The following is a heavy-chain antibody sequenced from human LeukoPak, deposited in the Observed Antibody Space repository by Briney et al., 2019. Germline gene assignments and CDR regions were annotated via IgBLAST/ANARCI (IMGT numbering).Heavy chain of an antibody. Sequence: SETLSLTCTVSGGSVSSGSYYWSWIRQPPGRGLEWIGYIYYSGSTNYNPSLKSRVTISVDMSKNQFSLRLSSVTTADTAVYYCARVPGGGTAANWGQGTMVTVSS. J-gene: IGHJ3*01. CDR1: GGSVSSGSYY. D-gene: IGHD2-8*02. V-gene: IGHV4-61*01. CDR2: IYYSGST. CDR3: ARVPGGGTAAN.